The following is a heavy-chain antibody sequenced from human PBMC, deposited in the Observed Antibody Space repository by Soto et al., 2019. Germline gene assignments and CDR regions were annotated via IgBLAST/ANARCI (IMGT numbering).Heavy chain of an antibody. J-gene: IGHJ4*02. Sequence: SETLSLTCAVYGGSFSGYYWSWIRQPPGKGLEWIGEINHSGSTNYNPSLKSRVTISVDTSKNQFSLKLSSVTAADTAVYYCARGRLYYDILTGYHYWGQGTLVPSPQ. D-gene: IGHD3-9*01. V-gene: IGHV4-34*01. CDR2: INHSGST. CDR3: ARGRLYYDILTGYHY. CDR1: GGSFSGYY.